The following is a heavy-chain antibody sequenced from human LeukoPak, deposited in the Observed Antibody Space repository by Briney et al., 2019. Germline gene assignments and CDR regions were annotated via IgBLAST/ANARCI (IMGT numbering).Heavy chain of an antibody. Sequence: GGSLRLSCAASGFTFDDYGMSWVRQGPGKGLEGVSGINWNGVTTTYADSVKGRFTVSRDNAKNSLYLQMNSLRAEDTALYFCARINSQYFFDYWGQGTLVTVSS. V-gene: IGHV3-20*04. CDR2: INWNGVTT. CDR3: ARINSQYFFDY. CDR1: GFTFDDYG. J-gene: IGHJ4*02.